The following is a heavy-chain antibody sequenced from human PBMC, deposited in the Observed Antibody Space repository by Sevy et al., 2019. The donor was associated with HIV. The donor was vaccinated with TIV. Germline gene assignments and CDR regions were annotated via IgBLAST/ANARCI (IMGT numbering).Heavy chain of an antibody. CDR1: GFTFSGSA. Sequence: GGCLRLSCAASGFTFSGSAMHWVRQASGKGLEWVGRIRSKANSYATAYAASVKGRFTISRDDSKNTAYLQMNSLKTEDTAVYYCTRREAAAGKLFDYWGQGTLVTVSS. CDR2: IRSKANSYAT. V-gene: IGHV3-73*01. D-gene: IGHD6-13*01. CDR3: TRREAAAGKLFDY. J-gene: IGHJ4*02.